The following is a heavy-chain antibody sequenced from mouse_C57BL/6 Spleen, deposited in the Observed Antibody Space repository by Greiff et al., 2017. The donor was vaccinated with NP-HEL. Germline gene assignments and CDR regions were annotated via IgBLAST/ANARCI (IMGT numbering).Heavy chain of an antibody. D-gene: IGHD2-4*01. J-gene: IGHJ4*01. V-gene: IGHV14-1*01. CDR2: IDPEGGDT. CDR3: TTDYDG. CDR1: GFNIKDYY. Sequence: VHVKQSGAELVRPGASVKLSCTASGFNIKDYYMHWVKQRPEQGLEWIGRIDPEGGDTEYAPKFPGTATMTADTSSHTAYLQHSSLTSEDTAVYYCTTDYDGWGQGTSVTVSS.